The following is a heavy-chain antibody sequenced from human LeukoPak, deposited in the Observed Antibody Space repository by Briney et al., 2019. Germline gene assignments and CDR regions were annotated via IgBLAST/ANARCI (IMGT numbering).Heavy chain of an antibody. D-gene: IGHD4-17*01. V-gene: IGHV3-7*01. Sequence: GGSLRLSCAASGFTFSTYWMSWVRQAPGKGLEWVANIKQDGSEKYYVDSVKGRFTISRDNAQNSLYLQMDSLRAEDTAVYYCTSLSYDYGDYPTYFDFWGQGTLVTVSS. J-gene: IGHJ4*02. CDR1: GFTFSTYW. CDR2: IKQDGSEK. CDR3: TSLSYDYGDYPTYFDF.